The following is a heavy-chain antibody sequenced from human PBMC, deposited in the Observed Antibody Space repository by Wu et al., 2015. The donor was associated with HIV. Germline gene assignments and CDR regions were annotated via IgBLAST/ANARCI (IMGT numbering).Heavy chain of an antibody. V-gene: IGHV1-69*05. D-gene: IGHD2-21*01. CDR2: IIPIFGTP. Sequence: QVHLVQSGAEVKKPGSSVKVSCKASGGSFSGISWMRQAPGQGLEWMGGIIPIFGTPNYAQKFQGRVSITTDESTRTAYMELSSLRSDDTAVYFCATDRFYAADCGDCFPPFGYWGQGSLVTVSS. CDR1: GGSFSG. J-gene: IGHJ4*02. CDR3: ATDRFYAADCGDCFPPFGY.